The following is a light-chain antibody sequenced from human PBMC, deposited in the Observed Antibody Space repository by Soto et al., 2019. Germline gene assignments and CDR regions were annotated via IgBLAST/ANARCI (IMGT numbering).Light chain of an antibody. Sequence: DIHLTQSPSFLSASVGDRVTITCRASQGISSYLAWYQQKPGKAPKLLIYAASTLQSGVPSRFSGSGSGTEFTLTISSLQPEDFTTYYCQQLNSPITFGQWTRLEIK. V-gene: IGKV1-9*01. CDR1: QGISSY. CDR3: QQLNSPIT. J-gene: IGKJ5*01. CDR2: AAS.